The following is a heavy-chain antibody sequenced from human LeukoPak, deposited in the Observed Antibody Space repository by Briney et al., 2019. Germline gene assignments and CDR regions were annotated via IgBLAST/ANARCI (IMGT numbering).Heavy chain of an antibody. V-gene: IGHV3-23*01. CDR3: AKSLTSETDY. CDR2: ISGSGGDT. CDR1: GFTFITYA. Sequence: HTGGSLRLSCAASGFTFITYAMIWVRQAPGKGLEWVSAISGSGGDTYYADSVRGRFTISRDNSKNTLYLQMNYLRAEDTAVYHCAKSLTSETDYWGQGTLVTVSS. D-gene: IGHD3-9*01. J-gene: IGHJ4*02.